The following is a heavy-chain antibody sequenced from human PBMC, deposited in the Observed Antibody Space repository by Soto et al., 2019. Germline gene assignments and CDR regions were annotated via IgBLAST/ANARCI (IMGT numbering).Heavy chain of an antibody. CDR2: ISGSGGST. D-gene: IGHD6-13*01. CDR1: GFTFSSYA. Sequence: PGGSLRLSCAASGFTFSSYAMSWVRQAPGKGLEWVSAISGSGGSTYYADSVKGRFTISRDNSKNTLYLQMNSLRAEDTAVYYCAKGDSSSWYDPVYFDYWGQGTLVTVSS. CDR3: AKGDSSSWYDPVYFDY. V-gene: IGHV3-23*01. J-gene: IGHJ4*02.